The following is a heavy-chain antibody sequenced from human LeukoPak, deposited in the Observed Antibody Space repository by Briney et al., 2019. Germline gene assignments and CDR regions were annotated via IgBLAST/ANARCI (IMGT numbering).Heavy chain of an antibody. D-gene: IGHD3-10*01. Sequence: ASVKVSCKASGYTFTGYYMHWVRQAPGQGLEWMGWINPNSGGTNYAQEFQGRVTMTRDTSISTAYMELSRLRSDDTAVYYCAREFYYGSGSYYPYYFDYWGQGTLVTVSS. CDR1: GYTFTGYY. CDR3: AREFYYGSGSYYPYYFDY. J-gene: IGHJ4*02. V-gene: IGHV1-2*02. CDR2: INPNSGGT.